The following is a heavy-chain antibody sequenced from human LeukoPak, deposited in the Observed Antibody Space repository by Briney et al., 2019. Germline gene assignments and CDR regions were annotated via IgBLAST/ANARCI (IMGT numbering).Heavy chain of an antibody. CDR1: GGSISSYY. V-gene: IGHV4-59*01. J-gene: IGHJ2*01. CDR2: IYYSGST. CDR3: ATIRTLDSSSWYWYFDL. D-gene: IGHD6-13*01. Sequence: SETLSLTCTVSGGSISSYYWSWIRQPPGKGLEWIGYIYYSGSTNYNPSLKSRVTISVDTSKNQFSLKLSSVTAADTAVYYCATIRTLDSSSWYWYFDLWGRGNLVTVSS.